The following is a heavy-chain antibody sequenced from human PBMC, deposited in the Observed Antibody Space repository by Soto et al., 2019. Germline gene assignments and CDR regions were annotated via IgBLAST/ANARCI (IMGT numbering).Heavy chain of an antibody. V-gene: IGHV3-33*03. Sequence: QVQLVESGGGVVQPGRSLRLSCAASGFIFNEYGMHWVRQAPGKGLEWVAVIWYDGSNKYYADSVKGRFTFSRDNSKNTMSLQMNSLRVKDTAVYYCARCGCSGSNCSLDRRSFDLWGQGTLVTVSS. J-gene: IGHJ4*02. CDR1: GFIFNEYG. CDR2: IWYDGSNK. D-gene: IGHD2-15*01. CDR3: ARCGCSGSNCSLDRRSFDL.